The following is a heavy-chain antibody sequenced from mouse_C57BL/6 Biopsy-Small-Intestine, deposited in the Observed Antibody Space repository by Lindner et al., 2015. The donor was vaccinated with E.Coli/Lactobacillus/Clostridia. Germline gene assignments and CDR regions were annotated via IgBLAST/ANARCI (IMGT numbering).Heavy chain of an antibody. J-gene: IGHJ4*01. CDR3: ARTPAMDY. CDR1: GYTFTSHW. CDR2: IDPSDSYT. Sequence: VQLQESGAELVRPGTSVKLSCKASGYTFTSHWMLWVKQRPGQGLEWIGVIDPSDSYTDYNHQFKGKATLTADTSSSTAYMQLSSLTSEDSAVYYCARTPAMDYWGQGTSVTVSS. V-gene: IGHV1-59*01.